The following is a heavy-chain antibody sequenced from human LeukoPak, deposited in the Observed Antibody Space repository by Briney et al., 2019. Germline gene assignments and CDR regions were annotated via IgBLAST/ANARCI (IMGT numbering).Heavy chain of an antibody. CDR1: GYTFTSYD. CDR2: MNPNSGNT. CDR3: ARSNGGNWKFYYCYGMDV. J-gene: IGHJ6*02. Sequence: GASVKVSCKASGYTFTSYDINWVRQATGQGLEWMGWMNPNSGNTGYAQKFQGRVTMTRNTSISTAYMELSSLRSEDTAVYYCARSNGGNWKFYYCYGMDVWGQGTTVTVSS. D-gene: IGHD4-23*01. V-gene: IGHV1-8*01.